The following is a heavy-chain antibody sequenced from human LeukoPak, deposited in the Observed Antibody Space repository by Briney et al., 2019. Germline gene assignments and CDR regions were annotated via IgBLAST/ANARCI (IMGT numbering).Heavy chain of an antibody. J-gene: IGHJ4*02. CDR1: GGSISSYY. D-gene: IGHD2-21*02. CDR3: ARFAYCGGHCWYYFDY. V-gene: IGHV4-59*01. CDR2: IYSSGST. Sequence: SETLSLTCTVSGGSISSYYWSWIRQLPGKGLEWIGYIYSSGSTNYNPSLKSRITISVDTSKNQFSLKLSSAAAADTAVYYCARFAYCGGHCWYYFDYWGQGSLVTVSS.